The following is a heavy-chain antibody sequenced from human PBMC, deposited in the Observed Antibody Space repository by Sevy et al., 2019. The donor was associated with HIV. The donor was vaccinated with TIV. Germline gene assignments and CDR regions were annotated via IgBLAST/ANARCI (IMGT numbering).Heavy chain of an antibody. CDR3: AKGRQLVSGRFGTYFDS. CDR1: GFTFSRFG. Sequence: GGSLRLSCVASGFTFSRFGMTWVRQVPGKGLEWVSTVSGVVIPHTTQTTYYADSGKGRFTISRDNSKDSLFLQMNSLAADDTAVYFCAKGRQLVSGRFGTYFDSWGQGILVTVSS. CDR2: VSGVVIPHTTQTT. V-gene: IGHV3-23*01. D-gene: IGHD6-13*01. J-gene: IGHJ4*02.